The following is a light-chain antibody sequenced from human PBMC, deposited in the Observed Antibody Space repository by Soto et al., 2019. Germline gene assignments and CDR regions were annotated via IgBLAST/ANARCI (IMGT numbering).Light chain of an antibody. J-gene: IGKJ2*01. CDR1: QSISSNY. CDR3: QQYGNSPPFT. Sequence: EIVLTQSPGTLPLSPGERATLSCRASQSISSNYLGWYQQKPGQAPRLLIYDTSSRATGIPDRFSGSGSGTDSTLTISRLEPEDFVVYYCQQYGNSPPFTFGQGTKLEI. CDR2: DTS. V-gene: IGKV3-20*01.